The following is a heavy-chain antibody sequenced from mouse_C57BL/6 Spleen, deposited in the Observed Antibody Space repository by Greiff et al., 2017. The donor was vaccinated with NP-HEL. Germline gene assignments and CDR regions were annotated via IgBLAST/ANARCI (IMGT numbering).Heavy chain of an antibody. V-gene: IGHV14-4*01. CDR1: GFNIKDDY. D-gene: IGHD1-1*01. CDR2: IDPENGDT. J-gene: IGHJ1*03. CDR3: TSRHYYGSSPWYFDV. Sequence: VQLQQSGAELVRPGASVKLSCTASGFNIKDDYMHWVKQRPEQGLEWIGWIDPENGDTEYASKFQGKATITADTSSNTAYLQLSSLTSEDTAVYYCTSRHYYGSSPWYFDVWGTGTTVTVSS.